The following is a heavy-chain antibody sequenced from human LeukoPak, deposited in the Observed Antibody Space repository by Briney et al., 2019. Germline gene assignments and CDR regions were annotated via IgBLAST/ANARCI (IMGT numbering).Heavy chain of an antibody. J-gene: IGHJ5*02. Sequence: PSQTLSLTCTVSGGSISSGGNYRSWIRQHPGKGLEWIGYIYYSGSTNYNPSLKSRVTISVDTSKNQLSLKLSSVTAADTAVYYCARAYSVSYWFDPWGQGTLVTVSS. CDR3: ARAYSVSYWFDP. CDR1: GGSISSGGNY. CDR2: IYYSGST. D-gene: IGHD5/OR15-5a*01. V-gene: IGHV4-61*08.